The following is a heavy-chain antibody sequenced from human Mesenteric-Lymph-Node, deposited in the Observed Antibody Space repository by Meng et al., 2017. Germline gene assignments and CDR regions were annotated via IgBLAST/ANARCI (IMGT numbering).Heavy chain of an antibody. Sequence: EVQLVECGGGLVQPGGSLRRSCAASGFTFSSYWMPWVRQGPGKGLVWVSRINTDGRSTSYTDSVKGRFTISRDNAKKTLYLQMNSLRAEDTAVYYCVRWDYGVNSGPENWGQGTLVTVSS. CDR1: GFTFSSYW. CDR2: INTDGRST. CDR3: VRWDYGVNSGPEN. V-gene: IGHV3-74*01. D-gene: IGHD4/OR15-4a*01. J-gene: IGHJ4*02.